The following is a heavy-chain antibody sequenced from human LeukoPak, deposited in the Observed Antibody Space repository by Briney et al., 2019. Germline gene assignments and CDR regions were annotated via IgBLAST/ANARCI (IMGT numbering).Heavy chain of an antibody. J-gene: IGHJ4*02. CDR2: INPNSADT. CDR1: GYTFTGYY. V-gene: IGHV1-2*02. Sequence: ASVKVSCKASGYTFTGYYIHWVRQAPGQGLEWMGWINPNSADTNYAQKFQGRVTMTGDTSISTAYMELSSLRSDDTAVYYCGRFFSYGQTYYLDYWGQGTLVTVSS. CDR3: GRFFSYGQTYYLDY. D-gene: IGHD5-18*01.